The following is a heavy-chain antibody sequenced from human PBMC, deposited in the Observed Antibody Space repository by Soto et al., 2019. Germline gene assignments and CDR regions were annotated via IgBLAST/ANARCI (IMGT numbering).Heavy chain of an antibody. CDR3: AIPSGLTVTRPDY. Sequence: PGGSLRLSCAASGCIFSNYSMSWVRQAPGKGLEWISAIRGNGADTYYADSVKGRFTISRDNSKNTLYLQMNSLRAEDTAVYFCAIPSGLTVTRPDYWGQGTMVTVSS. V-gene: IGHV3-23*01. CDR2: IRGNGADT. J-gene: IGHJ4*02. CDR1: GCIFSNYS. D-gene: IGHD6-19*01.